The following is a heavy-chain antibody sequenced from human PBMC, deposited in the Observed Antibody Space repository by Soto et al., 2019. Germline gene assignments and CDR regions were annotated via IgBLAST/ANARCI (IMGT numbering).Heavy chain of an antibody. CDR3: VMVDNYVTPTPQDV. CDR1: GYIFVNYG. J-gene: IGHJ6*02. V-gene: IGHV1-18*01. D-gene: IGHD3-16*01. CDR2: ISPYTGNT. Sequence: QVQLVQSGDEVKKPGSSVKVSCKASGYIFVNYGIAWVRQAPGQGLEWMGWISPYTGNTHSATKIQGRLTMTTDTSARTGYMDLGSLTSDDTAVYYFVMVDNYVTPTPQDVLGQGTTVSVSS.